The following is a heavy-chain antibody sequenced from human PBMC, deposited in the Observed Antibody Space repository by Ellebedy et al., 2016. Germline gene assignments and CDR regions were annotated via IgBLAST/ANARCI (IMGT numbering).Heavy chain of an antibody. CDR2: IDPSDSYI. CDR3: ARLAVAATVIPYYYYGLDV. CDR1: GYSFTNYW. V-gene: IGHV5-10-1*01. J-gene: IGHJ6*02. Sequence: GESLKISXKGSGYSFTNYWISWVRQMPGKGLEFLGRIDPSDSYINYGPSFQGHVTISVDKSNATAYLHWSSLKASDTATYYCARLAVAATVIPYYYYGLDVWGQGTTVTVSS. D-gene: IGHD6-19*01.